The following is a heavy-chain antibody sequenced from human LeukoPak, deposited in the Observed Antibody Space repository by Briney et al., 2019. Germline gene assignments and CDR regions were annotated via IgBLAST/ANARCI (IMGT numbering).Heavy chain of an antibody. Sequence: SETLSLTCTVTGGSIRSYYWSWIRQPPGKGLDWIGHIYYSGSTKYNPSLKSRATISVDTSKNQFSLKLNSVTAADTAVYYCASGSYYFDYWGQGTLVTVSS. CDR3: ASGSYYFDY. D-gene: IGHD1-26*01. CDR1: GGSIRSYY. J-gene: IGHJ4*02. CDR2: IYYSGST. V-gene: IGHV4-59*08.